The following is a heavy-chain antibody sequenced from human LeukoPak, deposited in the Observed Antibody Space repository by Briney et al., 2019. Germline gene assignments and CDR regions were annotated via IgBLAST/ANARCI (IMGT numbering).Heavy chain of an antibody. CDR3: AKAEPYVWGSYRPAYFDY. V-gene: IGHV3-23*01. CDR2: INGSGGST. CDR1: GFTFSSYA. D-gene: IGHD3-16*02. J-gene: IGHJ4*02. Sequence: GGSLRLSCAASGFTFSSYAMSWVRQAPGKGLEWVSAINGSGGSTYYADSVKGRFTISRDNSKNTLYLQMNSLRAEDTAVYYCAKAEPYVWGSYRPAYFDYWGQGTPVTVSS.